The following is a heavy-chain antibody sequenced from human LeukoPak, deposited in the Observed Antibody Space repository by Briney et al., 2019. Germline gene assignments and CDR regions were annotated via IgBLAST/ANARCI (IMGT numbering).Heavy chain of an antibody. CDR1: GFTFSSYS. V-gene: IGHV3-21*01. CDR2: ISSSSSYI. Sequence: NPGGSLRLSCAASGFTFSSYSMNWVRQAPGKGLEWVSSISSSSSYIYYADSVKGRFTISRDNAKNSLYLQMNSLRAEDTAVYYCARDRYYYDSSGYSCYFDYWGQGTLVTVSS. D-gene: IGHD3-22*01. CDR3: ARDRYYYDSSGYSCYFDY. J-gene: IGHJ4*02.